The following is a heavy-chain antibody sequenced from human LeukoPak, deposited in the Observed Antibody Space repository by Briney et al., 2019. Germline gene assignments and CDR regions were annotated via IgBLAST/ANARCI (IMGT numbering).Heavy chain of an antibody. V-gene: IGHV3-21*04. D-gene: IGHD5-12*01. Sequence: PGGSLRLSCAASGFTFSSYSMNWVRQAPGKGLEWVSSITSSSSYIYYADSVKGRFTISRDNSKNTLYLQMNSLRAEDTAVYYCAKDPRATPTRGWDDIWGQGTMVTVSS. CDR1: GFTFSSYS. CDR3: AKDPRATPTRGWDDI. J-gene: IGHJ3*02. CDR2: ITSSSSYI.